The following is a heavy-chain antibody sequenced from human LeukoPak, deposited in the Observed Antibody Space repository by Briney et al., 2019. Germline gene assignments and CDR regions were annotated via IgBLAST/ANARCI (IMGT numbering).Heavy chain of an antibody. J-gene: IGHJ5*02. CDR3: ARTNSNWFDP. CDR1: GSTFTSYW. CDR2: IYPGDSDT. D-gene: IGHD1-1*01. V-gene: IGHV5-51*01. Sequence: GESLEISCQGSGSTFTSYWIGWVRQLPGKTLEWMGIIYPGDSDTRYSPSFQGQVTISADKSISTAYLQWSSLKASDTAMYYCARTNSNWFDPWGQGTLVTVSS.